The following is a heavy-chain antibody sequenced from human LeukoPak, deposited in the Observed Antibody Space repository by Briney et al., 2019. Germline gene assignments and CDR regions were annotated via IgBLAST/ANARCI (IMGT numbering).Heavy chain of an antibody. CDR3: ARAAYSGSYHSDY. D-gene: IGHD1-26*01. Sequence: SETLSLTCTVSGGSVNSGSYYWNWVRQPPGKGLEWIGYIYYSGSTNYNPSLKSRVTISVDTSKNQFSLKLSSVTAADTAVYYCARAAYSGSYHSDYWGQGTLVTVSS. V-gene: IGHV4-61*01. CDR1: GGSVNSGSYY. CDR2: IYYSGST. J-gene: IGHJ4*02.